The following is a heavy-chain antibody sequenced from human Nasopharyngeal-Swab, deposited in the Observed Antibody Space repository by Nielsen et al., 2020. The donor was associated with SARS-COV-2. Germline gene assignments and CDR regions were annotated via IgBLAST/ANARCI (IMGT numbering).Heavy chain of an antibody. V-gene: IGHV3-23*01. CDR3: TTRNLNLDAFDI. CDR1: GFTFSSYA. D-gene: IGHD1-14*01. J-gene: IGHJ3*02. CDR2: ISGSGGST. Sequence: GESLKISCAASGFTFSSYAMSWVRQAPGKGLEWVSAISGSGGSTYYADSVKGRFTISRDNSKNTLYLQMNSLRAEDTAVYYCTTRNLNLDAFDIWGQGTMVTVSS.